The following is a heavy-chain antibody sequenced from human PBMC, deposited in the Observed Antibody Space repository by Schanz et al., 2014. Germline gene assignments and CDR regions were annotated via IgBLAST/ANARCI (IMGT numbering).Heavy chain of an antibody. CDR1: GGSISSYY. D-gene: IGHD6-13*01. V-gene: IGHV4-4*07. Sequence: QVQLQESGPGLVKPSETLSLTCTVSGGSISSYYWSWIRQPAGKGLEWIGRIYTSGSTNYNPSFKRGVTMSVDTPKNHFSLNRSSVTAADTAVYYCAREGTGAVRGYFDYWGQGALVTVSS. CDR3: AREGTGAVRGYFDY. CDR2: IYTSGST. J-gene: IGHJ4*02.